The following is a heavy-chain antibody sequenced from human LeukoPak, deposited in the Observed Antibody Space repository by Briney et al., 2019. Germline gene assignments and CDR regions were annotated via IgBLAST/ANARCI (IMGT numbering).Heavy chain of an antibody. D-gene: IGHD4-17*01. V-gene: IGHV4-30-2*01. Sequence: PSETLSLTCTVSGGSISSGGYYWSWIRQPPGKGLEWIGYIYHSGSTYYNPSLKSRVTISVDRSKNQFSLKLSSVTAADTAVYYCARPGGATVTKINWFDPWGQGTLVSVSS. CDR3: ARPGGATVTKINWFDP. CDR2: IYHSGST. J-gene: IGHJ5*02. CDR1: GGSISSGGYY.